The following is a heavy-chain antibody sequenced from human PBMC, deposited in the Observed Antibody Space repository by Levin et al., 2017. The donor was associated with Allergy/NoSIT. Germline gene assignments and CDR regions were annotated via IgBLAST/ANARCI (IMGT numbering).Heavy chain of an antibody. Sequence: SVKVSCKASGGTFSSYAISWVRQAPGQGLEWMGRIIPILGIANYAQKFQGRVTITADKSTSTAYMELSSLRSEDTAVYYCARDVKTHDILTGYPDYWGQGTLVTVSS. V-gene: IGHV1-69*04. J-gene: IGHJ4*02. D-gene: IGHD3-9*01. CDR3: ARDVKTHDILTGYPDY. CDR2: IIPILGIA. CDR1: GGTFSSYA.